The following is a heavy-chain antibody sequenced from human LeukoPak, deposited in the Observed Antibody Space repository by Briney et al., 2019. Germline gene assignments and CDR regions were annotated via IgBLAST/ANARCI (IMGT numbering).Heavy chain of an antibody. CDR1: GYTFTSYG. CDR3: ARVATMIVVLDH. CDR2: ISAYNGNT. V-gene: IGHV1-18*01. D-gene: IGHD3-22*01. Sequence: ASVKVSCKASGYTFTSYGISWVRQSPGQGLEWMGWISAYNGNTNYAQKLQGRVTMTTDTSTSTAYMELRSLRSDDTAVYYCARVATMIVVLDHWGQGTLVTVSS. J-gene: IGHJ4*02.